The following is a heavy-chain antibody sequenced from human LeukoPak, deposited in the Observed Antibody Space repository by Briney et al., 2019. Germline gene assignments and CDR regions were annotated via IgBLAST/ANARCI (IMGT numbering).Heavy chain of an antibody. D-gene: IGHD6-19*01. V-gene: IGHV3-23*01. CDR2: ISGSDGST. CDR1: GFIFNYYA. Sequence: GRSLRLSCAPSGFIFNYYAMSWVRQAPGKGLEWVSGISGSDGSTYYADSVKGRFSISRDNSKKTLFLQMNSLRAEDTAVYYCAKSGYSSGWFRAFDIWGQGTLVTVSS. CDR3: AKSGYSSGWFRAFDI. J-gene: IGHJ3*02.